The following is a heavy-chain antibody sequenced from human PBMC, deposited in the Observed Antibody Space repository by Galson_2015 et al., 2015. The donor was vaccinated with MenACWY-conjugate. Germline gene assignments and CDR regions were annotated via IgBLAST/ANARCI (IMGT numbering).Heavy chain of an antibody. V-gene: IGHV3-30*18. CDR1: GFTFSSYG. CDR2: ISYDGSNK. Sequence: SLRLSCAASGFTFSSYGMHWVRQAPGKGLEWVAVISYDGSNKYYADSVKGRFTISRDNSKNALYLQMNSLRAEDTAVYYCAKDTLGYCSGGSCYSSDYWGQGTLVTVPS. D-gene: IGHD2-15*01. J-gene: IGHJ4*02. CDR3: AKDTLGYCSGGSCYSSDY.